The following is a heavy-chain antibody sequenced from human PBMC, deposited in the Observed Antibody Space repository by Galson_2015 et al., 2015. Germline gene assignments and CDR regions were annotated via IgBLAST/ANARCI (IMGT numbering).Heavy chain of an antibody. D-gene: IGHD6-19*01. V-gene: IGHV3-9*01. CDR3: AKDIGEGAAVAGVDY. J-gene: IGHJ4*02. CDR1: GFTFDNYA. Sequence: SLRLSCAASGFTFDNYAMHWVRQAPGKGLEWVSGISWNSGRIGYADSVKGRFTISRDNAKNSLYLQMNSLRAEDTALYYCAKDIGEGAAVAGVDYSGQVPLCTVSS. CDR2: ISWNSGRI.